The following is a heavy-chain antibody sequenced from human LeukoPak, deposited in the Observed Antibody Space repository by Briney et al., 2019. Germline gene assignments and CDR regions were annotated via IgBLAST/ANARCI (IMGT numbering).Heavy chain of an antibody. J-gene: IGHJ5*02. Sequence: SETLSLTCTVSGGSVNSVCYYWSWIRQPPGKGLEWIAYIYYSGNTNYNPSLNSRVTISVDTSKNQFSLRLRSVTAADTAMYYCARGELVGLGATSAGWFDPWGQGTLVTVSS. CDR3: ARGELVGLGATSAGWFDP. CDR2: IYYSGNT. V-gene: IGHV4-61*01. D-gene: IGHD1-26*01. CDR1: GGSVNSVCYY.